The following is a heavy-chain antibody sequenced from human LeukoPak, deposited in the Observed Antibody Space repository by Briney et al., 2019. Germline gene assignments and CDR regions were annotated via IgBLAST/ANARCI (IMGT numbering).Heavy chain of an antibody. V-gene: IGHV1-69*04. Sequence: GASVTVSCKVSGGTFSSYAISWVRQAPGQGLEWMGRIIPILGIANYAQKFQGRVTITADKSTSTAYMELSSLRSEDTAVYYCATVGWELLIWGQGTLVTVSS. D-gene: IGHD1-26*01. J-gene: IGHJ4*02. CDR3: ATVGWELLI. CDR2: IIPILGIA. CDR1: GGTFSSYA.